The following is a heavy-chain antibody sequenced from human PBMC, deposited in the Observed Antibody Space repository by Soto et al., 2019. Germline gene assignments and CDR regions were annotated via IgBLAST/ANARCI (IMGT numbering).Heavy chain of an antibody. V-gene: IGHV4-34*01. CDR3: VHSPNVAVDH. CDR1: GESFGGFY. J-gene: IGHJ4*01. CDR2: ISQTETT. D-gene: IGHD2-15*01. Sequence: SETLSLTCVVYGESFGGFYWSWVRQSPGEGLEWIGEISQTETTAYSPSLKSRVSISADTSKKQFSLTLTSVTAADTAVYYCVHSPNVAVDHWGHGTLVTVSS.